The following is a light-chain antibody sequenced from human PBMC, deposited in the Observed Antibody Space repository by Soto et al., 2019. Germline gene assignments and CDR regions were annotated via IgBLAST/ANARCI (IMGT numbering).Light chain of an antibody. Sequence: EIVMTQSPATLSVSPGERATLSCRASQSVSSNLAWYQQKPGQAPRLLIYGASTRATGIPARFSGSASGTEFTLTISSRQSEDFAVYYCQQYNNWPLTFGPGTKVDIK. CDR2: GAS. V-gene: IGKV3-15*01. CDR3: QQYNNWPLT. CDR1: QSVSSN. J-gene: IGKJ3*01.